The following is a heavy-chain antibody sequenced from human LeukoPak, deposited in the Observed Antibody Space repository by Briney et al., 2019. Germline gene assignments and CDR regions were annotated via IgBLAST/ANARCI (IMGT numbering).Heavy chain of an antibody. CDR2: ISGSGGST. CDR1: EFTFSSYG. J-gene: IGHJ6*04. Sequence: GGSLRLSCAASEFTFSSYGMSWVRQAPGKGLEWVSAISGSGGSTYYADSVKGRFTISRDNSKNTLYLQMNSLRAEDTAVYYCAELGITMIGGVWGKGTTVTISS. D-gene: IGHD3-10*02. CDR3: AELGITMIGGV. V-gene: IGHV3-23*01.